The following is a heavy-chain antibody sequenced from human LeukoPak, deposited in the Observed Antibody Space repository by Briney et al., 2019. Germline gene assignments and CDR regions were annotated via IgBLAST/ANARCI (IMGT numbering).Heavy chain of an antibody. V-gene: IGHV3-7*01. Sequence: GGSLRLSCEASGFNLASSWMAWVRQAPGKGREWVAKIRTEGSESHYVDSVKGRFPTSRENAKNSLYLQMNSLRAEDTAMDYCARDPNAGYSSSDYWGQGTLVTVSS. J-gene: IGHJ4*02. CDR1: GFNLASSW. D-gene: IGHD4-11*01. CDR3: ARDPNAGYSSSDY. CDR2: IRTEGSES.